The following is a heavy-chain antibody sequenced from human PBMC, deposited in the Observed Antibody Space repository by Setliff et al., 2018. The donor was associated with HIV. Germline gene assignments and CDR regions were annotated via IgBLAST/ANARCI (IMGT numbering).Heavy chain of an antibody. V-gene: IGHV2-5*02. D-gene: IGHD6-13*01. CDR2: IYWDDDK. CDR3: AHIKYSSNWYWGYSDY. CDR1: GFSLTTSGVG. Sequence: SGPTLVNPTQTPTLTCTFSGFSLTTSGVGVGWIRQPPGKALEWLALIYWDDDKRYSPSLKSRLTVTKDTSKNQVVLSMTNLDPVDTATYFCAHIKYSSNWYWGYSDYWGQGTQVTVS. J-gene: IGHJ4*02.